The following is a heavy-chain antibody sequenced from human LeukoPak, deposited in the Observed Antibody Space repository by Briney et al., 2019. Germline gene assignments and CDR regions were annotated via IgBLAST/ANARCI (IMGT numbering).Heavy chain of an antibody. CDR3: ARQPKYYDFWRGKSGIPHNWFDP. V-gene: IGHV1-69*01. D-gene: IGHD3-3*01. Sequence: ASVKVSCKASGGTFSSYAISWVRQAPGQGLEWMGGIIPIFGTANYAQKFQGRVTITADESTSTAYMELSSLRSEDTAVYYCARQPKYYDFWRGKSGIPHNWFDPWGQGTLVTVSS. CDR2: IIPIFGTA. J-gene: IGHJ5*02. CDR1: GGTFSSYA.